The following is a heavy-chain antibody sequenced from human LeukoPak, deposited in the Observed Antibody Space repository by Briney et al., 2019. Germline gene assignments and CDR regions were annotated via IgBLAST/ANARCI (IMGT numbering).Heavy chain of an antibody. V-gene: IGHV1-2*06. CDR1: GYTFTGYY. CDR3: ARAITMVRGVIINNWFDP. D-gene: IGHD3-10*01. J-gene: IGHJ5*02. CDR2: INPNSGGT. Sequence: PGASVKVSCKASGYTFTGYYMHWVRQAPGQGLEWMERINPNSGGTNYAQKFQGRVTMTRDTSISTAYMELSRLRSDDTAVYYCARAITMVRGVIINNWFDPWGQGTLVTVSS.